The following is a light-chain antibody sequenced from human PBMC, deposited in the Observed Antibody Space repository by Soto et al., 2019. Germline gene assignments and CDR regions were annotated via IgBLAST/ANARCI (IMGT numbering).Light chain of an antibody. J-gene: IGLJ1*01. Sequence: QSVLTQPASVSGSPGQSITISCAGTSSDVGSYNLVSWYQNHPGKAPKLMIYEGSKRPSGVSNRFSGSKSGNPASLRISGLQAADAADYYCISYASSSTYVFGTGTKVTVL. CDR3: ISYASSSTYV. CDR1: SSDVGSYNL. V-gene: IGLV2-23*01. CDR2: EGS.